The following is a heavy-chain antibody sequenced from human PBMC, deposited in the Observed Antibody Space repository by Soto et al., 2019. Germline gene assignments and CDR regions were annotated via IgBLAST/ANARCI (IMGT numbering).Heavy chain of an antibody. CDR1: GGTFSGYV. J-gene: IGHJ4*02. D-gene: IGHD6-25*01. Sequence: QLVQSGSEVKKPGSSVKVSCQASGGTFSGYVVTWVRQAPGQGLEWMGEFVPLFGTTNYAQRFSGRITITAEESTSTAYRELRTLRSDDTAVYYWATHGLGFSSPPYFDNWGQGTLVTVSS. V-gene: IGHV1-69*01. CDR2: FVPLFGTT. CDR3: ATHGLGFSSPPYFDN.